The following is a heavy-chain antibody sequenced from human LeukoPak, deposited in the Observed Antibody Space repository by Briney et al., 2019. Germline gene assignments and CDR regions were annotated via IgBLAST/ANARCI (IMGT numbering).Heavy chain of an antibody. CDR1: GFTFSAYA. CDR3: AREVAAAGTAFDY. V-gene: IGHV3-30-3*01. Sequence: PGGSLRLSCAASGFTFSAYAMHWVRQAPGKGLEWVAVISYDGSNKYYADSEKGRFTISRDNSKNTVYLQMNSLRAEDTAVYYCAREVAAAGTAFDYWGEGTLVTVSS. D-gene: IGHD6-13*01. J-gene: IGHJ4*02. CDR2: ISYDGSNK.